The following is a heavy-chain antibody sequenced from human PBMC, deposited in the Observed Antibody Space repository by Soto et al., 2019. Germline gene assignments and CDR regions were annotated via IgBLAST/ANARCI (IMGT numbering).Heavy chain of an antibody. CDR1: GFTFSDYT. D-gene: IGHD3-3*01. V-gene: IGHV3-21*01. J-gene: IGHJ4*02. CDR3: ARDRTIWFPFDY. Sequence: DVQLVESGGGLVKPGGSLRLSCAASGFTFSDYTIAWVRQAQGQGLEWVSSISSKSRYIYYADSVRGRFTISRDNPKNSLFLQMNNLRVEDTAVYFCARDRTIWFPFDYWGQGTLVAVSS. CDR2: ISSKSRYI.